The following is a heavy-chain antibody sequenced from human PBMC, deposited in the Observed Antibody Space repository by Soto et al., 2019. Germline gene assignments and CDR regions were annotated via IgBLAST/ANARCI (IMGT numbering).Heavy chain of an antibody. Sequence: EVQLVESGGGLVKPGGSLRLSCAASGFTFSSYSMNWVRQAPGKGLEWVSSISSSSSYIYYADSVKGRFTISRDNAKNSLYLQMNSLRAEDTAVYYCATQGDIAYCGGDCYLHWYFDLWAVAPWSLSPQ. CDR2: ISSSSSYI. V-gene: IGHV3-21*01. D-gene: IGHD2-21*02. CDR3: ATQGDIAYCGGDCYLHWYFDL. CDR1: GFTFSSYS. J-gene: IGHJ2*01.